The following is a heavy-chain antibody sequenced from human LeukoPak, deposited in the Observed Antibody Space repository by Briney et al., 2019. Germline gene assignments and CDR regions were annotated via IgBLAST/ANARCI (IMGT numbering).Heavy chain of an antibody. CDR2: INPSGGST. CDR1: GYTFTDYY. D-gene: IGHD4-11*01. V-gene: IGHV1-46*01. Sequence: ASVKVSCKASGYTFTDYYMHWVRQAPGQGLEWMGIINPSGGSTSYAQKFQGRVTMTRDTSTSTVYMELSSLRSEDTAVYYCARGLTTVATEIRSVTQLAMVEYFQHWGQGTLVTVSS. J-gene: IGHJ1*01. CDR3: ARGLTTVATEIRSVTQLAMVEYFQH.